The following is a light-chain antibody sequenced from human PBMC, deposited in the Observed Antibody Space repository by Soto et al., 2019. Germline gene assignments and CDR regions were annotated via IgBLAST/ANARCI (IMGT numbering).Light chain of an antibody. Sequence: QSVLTQPASVSGSPGQSITISCTGTSSDVGGYNYVSWYQQHPGKAPKLMIYEVSNRPSGVSNRFSGYKSGNTASLTISGLQAEDQADYYCSSYTSRSTRVFGTGTKLTVL. CDR1: SSDVGGYNY. J-gene: IGLJ1*01. CDR3: SSYTSRSTRV. V-gene: IGLV2-14*01. CDR2: EVS.